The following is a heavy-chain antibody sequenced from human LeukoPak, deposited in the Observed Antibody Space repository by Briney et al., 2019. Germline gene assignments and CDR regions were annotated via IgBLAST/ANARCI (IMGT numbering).Heavy chain of an antibody. D-gene: IGHD2-15*01. CDR3: ARYPYGSGGRCTGFDS. V-gene: IGHV4-4*02. Sequence: SGTLSLTCAVSSGSISSNNWWNWVRQSPGKGLEWIGEIYHSGNTNYNASLKSRVTISLDKSKNQFSLKLSSVSAADTAVYYCARYPYGSGGRCTGFDSWGQGALVTVSS. CDR1: SGSISSNNW. CDR2: IYHSGNT. J-gene: IGHJ4*02.